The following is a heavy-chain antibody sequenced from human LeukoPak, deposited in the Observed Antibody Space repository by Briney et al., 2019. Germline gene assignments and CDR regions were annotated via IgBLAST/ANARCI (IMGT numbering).Heavy chain of an antibody. CDR2: TYNSGST. CDR1: GGSISTYY. J-gene: IGHJ4*02. Sequence: SETLSLTCTVSGGSISTYYWSWIRQPPGKGLEWIGYTYNSGSTNYNPSLKSRVTISVDTSKNQFSLKLSSVAAADTAVYYCARGIRGGSGWYRRYFDYWGQGTLVTVSS. D-gene: IGHD6-19*01. V-gene: IGHV4-59*01. CDR3: ARGIRGGSGWYRRYFDY.